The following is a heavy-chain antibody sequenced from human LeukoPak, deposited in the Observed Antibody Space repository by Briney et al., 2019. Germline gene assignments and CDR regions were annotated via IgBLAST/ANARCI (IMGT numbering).Heavy chain of an antibody. J-gene: IGHJ5*02. CDR1: GYTFTGYY. CDR3: ARAVSSGWYGEYNWFDP. Sequence: ASVKVSCKASGYTFTGYYMHWVRQAPGQGLEWMGWINPNSGGTNYAQKFQGRVTVTRDTSISTAYMELSRLRSDDTAVYYCARAVSSGWYGEYNWFDPWGQGTLVTVSS. D-gene: IGHD6-19*01. V-gene: IGHV1-2*02. CDR2: INPNSGGT.